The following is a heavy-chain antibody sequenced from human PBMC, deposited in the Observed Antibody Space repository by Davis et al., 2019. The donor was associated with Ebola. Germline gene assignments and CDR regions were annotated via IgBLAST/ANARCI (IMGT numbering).Heavy chain of an antibody. CDR2: ISPDGSAT. D-gene: IGHD3-9*01. CDR1: GFTVSSNY. CDR3: ARGGRWYDIMTEASLMDV. V-gene: IGHV3-74*01. Sequence: GESLKISCAASGFTVSSNYMIWVRQAPGKGPVWVSRISPDGSATGYADSVEGRFTISRDNAKNSLFLQMNSLRGEDAAVYYCARGGRWYDIMTEASLMDVWGKGTTVAVSS. J-gene: IGHJ6*04.